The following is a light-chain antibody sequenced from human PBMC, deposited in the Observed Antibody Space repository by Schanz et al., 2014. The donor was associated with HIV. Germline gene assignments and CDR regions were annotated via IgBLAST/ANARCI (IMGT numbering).Light chain of an antibody. J-gene: IGLJ2*01. CDR1: SSNIGTNT. V-gene: IGLV1-44*01. Sequence: QSVLTQPPSVSGTPGQRVNMSCSGSSSNIGTNTVNWYQQLPGTAPKLLIYSNNQRPSGVSNRFSGSKSGNTASLTISGLQAEDEADYYCSSYTSSDTRIFGGGTKLTVL. CDR2: SNN. CDR3: SSYTSSDTRI.